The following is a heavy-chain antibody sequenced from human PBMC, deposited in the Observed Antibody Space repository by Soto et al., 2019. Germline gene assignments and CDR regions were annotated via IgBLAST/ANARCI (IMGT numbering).Heavy chain of an antibody. Sequence: PSETLSLTCAVFGGSFSDYYWNWIRRPPGKGLEWIGEINHRGSMNYNPSLKSRVNISVDTSREQFSLTLTSLTAADTATYYCARGGLGSYWNPIDLWGQGSLVTVSS. CDR1: GGSFSDYY. CDR2: INHRGSM. CDR3: ARGGLGSYWNPIDL. D-gene: IGHD3-10*01. V-gene: IGHV4-34*01. J-gene: IGHJ5*01.